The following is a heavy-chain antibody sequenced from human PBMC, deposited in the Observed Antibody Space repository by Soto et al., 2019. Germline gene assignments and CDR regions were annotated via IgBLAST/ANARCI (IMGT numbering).Heavy chain of an antibody. Sequence: EVQLLESGGGLVQPGGSLRLSCAASGFTFTTYAMSWVRQAPGKGLEWVSDISGSGGVTYYADSVKGRFTVSRDNFKNTLYLQMNSLRAEDTAVDYCAKESLTVRLSQFDYWGQGTLVTVSS. J-gene: IGHJ4*02. CDR1: GFTFTTYA. V-gene: IGHV3-23*01. CDR3: AKESLTVRLSQFDY. D-gene: IGHD2-15*01. CDR2: ISGSGGVT.